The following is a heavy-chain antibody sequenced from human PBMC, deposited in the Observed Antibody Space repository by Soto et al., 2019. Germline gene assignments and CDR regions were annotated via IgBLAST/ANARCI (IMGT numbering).Heavy chain of an antibody. Sequence: ASVKVSCKASGYTFTSYGISWLRQAPGQGLEWMGWISAYNGNTNYAQKLQGRVTMTTDTSTGTAYMELRSLRSDDTAVYYCATYYDILTGYYNLDYWGQGTLVTVSS. J-gene: IGHJ4*02. V-gene: IGHV1-18*01. D-gene: IGHD3-9*01. CDR3: ATYYDILTGYYNLDY. CDR2: ISAYNGNT. CDR1: GYTFTSYG.